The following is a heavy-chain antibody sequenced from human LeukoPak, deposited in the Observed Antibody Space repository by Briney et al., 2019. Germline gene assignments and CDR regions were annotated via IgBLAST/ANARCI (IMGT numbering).Heavy chain of an antibody. Sequence: GASVKVSCKASGGTFSSYAISWVRQAPGQGLEWMGWISAYNGNTNYAQKLQGRVTMTTDTSTSTVYMELRSLRSDDTAVYYCARFHLVGATYFDYWGQGTLVTVSS. CDR2: ISAYNGNT. J-gene: IGHJ4*02. D-gene: IGHD1-26*01. CDR3: ARFHLVGATYFDY. CDR1: GGTFSSYA. V-gene: IGHV1-18*01.